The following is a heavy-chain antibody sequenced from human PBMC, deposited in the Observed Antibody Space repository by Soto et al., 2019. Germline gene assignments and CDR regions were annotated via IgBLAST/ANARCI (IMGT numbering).Heavy chain of an antibody. CDR3: ARGVVDYSNYYYYGMDV. CDR2: ISSSSSYI. D-gene: IGHD4-4*01. CDR1: GFTFSSYI. Sequence: PGGSRRLSCAASGFTFSSYIMNWVRQAPGKGLEWVSSISSSSSYIYYADSVKGRFTISRDNAKNSLYLQMNSLRAEDTAVYYCARGVVDYSNYYYYGMDVWGQGTTVTVSS. J-gene: IGHJ6*02. V-gene: IGHV3-21*01.